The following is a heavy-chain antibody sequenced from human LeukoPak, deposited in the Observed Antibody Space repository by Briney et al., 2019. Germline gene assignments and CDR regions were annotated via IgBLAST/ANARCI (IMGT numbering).Heavy chain of an antibody. V-gene: IGHV3-30*04. Sequence: GGSLRLSCAASGFTFSSYAMHWVRQAPGKGLEWVAVISYDGSNKYYADSVKGRFTISRDNSKNTLYLQMSSLRAEDTAVYYCASTPGDDYWGQGTLVTVSS. CDR2: ISYDGSNK. J-gene: IGHJ4*02. CDR1: GFTFSSYA. CDR3: ASTPGDDY. D-gene: IGHD3-16*01.